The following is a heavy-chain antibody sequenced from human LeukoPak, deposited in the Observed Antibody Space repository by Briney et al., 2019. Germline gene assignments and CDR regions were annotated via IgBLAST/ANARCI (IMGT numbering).Heavy chain of an antibody. CDR1: GYTFTCYY. V-gene: IGHV1-2*06. J-gene: IGHJ5*02. Sequence: GASVKVSCKASGYTFTCYYMHWVRQAPGQGLEWMGRINPNSGGTNYAQKFQGRVTMTRDTSMSTAYMELSRLRSDDTAVYYCARAKEYSRSWYVWFDPWGQGTLVTVSS. CDR2: INPNSGGT. D-gene: IGHD6-13*01. CDR3: ARAKEYSRSWYVWFDP.